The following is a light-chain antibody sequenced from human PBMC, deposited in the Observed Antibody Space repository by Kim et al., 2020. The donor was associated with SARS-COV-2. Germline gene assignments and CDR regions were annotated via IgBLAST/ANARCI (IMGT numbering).Light chain of an antibody. Sequence: AVSLGGRATINCKSSQSVSNKLVWYQQKPGQPPKLLIRWSSDRESGVPDRFSGSGSGTDFTLTISSLQAEDVAVYYCQQYHNLPYTFGQGTKLKIK. V-gene: IGKV4-1*01. CDR1: QSVSNK. CDR3: QQYHNLPYT. J-gene: IGKJ2*01. CDR2: WSS.